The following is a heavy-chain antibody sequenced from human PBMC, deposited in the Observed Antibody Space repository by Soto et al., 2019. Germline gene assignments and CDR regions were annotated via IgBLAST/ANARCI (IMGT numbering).Heavy chain of an antibody. J-gene: IGHJ6*04. Sequence: QVQLVQSGAEVKKPGSSVKVSCKASGGTFSSYAISWVRQAPGQGLEWMGGIIPIFGTANYAQKFQGRVTITADESTSKAYMELRSRRSEDTAVYYCARAGIAAQEINYYGMDVWGKGTTVTVSS. CDR2: IIPIFGTA. CDR1: GGTFSSYA. V-gene: IGHV1-69*01. CDR3: ARAGIAAQEINYYGMDV. D-gene: IGHD6-6*01.